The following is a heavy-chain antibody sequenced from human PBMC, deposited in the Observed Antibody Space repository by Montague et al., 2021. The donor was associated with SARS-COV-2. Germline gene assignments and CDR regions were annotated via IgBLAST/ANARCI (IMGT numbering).Heavy chain of an antibody. Sequence: TLSLTCTVSGGSISSGGYYWSWIRQPPGKGLEWIGYIYYSGXTXYXXXXKXRVTISVDTSKNQFSLKLRSVTAADTAVYYCARVQGITMIVVVIGAYDIWGQGTMVTVSS. V-gene: IGHV4-31*03. J-gene: IGHJ3*02. CDR3: ARVQGITMIVVVIGAYDI. D-gene: IGHD3-22*01. CDR1: GGSISSGGYY. CDR2: IYYSGXT.